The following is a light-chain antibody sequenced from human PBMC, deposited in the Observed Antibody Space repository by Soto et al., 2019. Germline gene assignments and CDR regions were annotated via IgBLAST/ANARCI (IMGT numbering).Light chain of an antibody. J-gene: IGKJ4*01. CDR1: LGVSNW. CDR3: QQANSFPLT. V-gene: IGKV1-12*01. Sequence: DIQMTQSPSSVSASLGDRVTITCRASLGVSNWLAWYQQKPGKAPKLLIYAASGLESEVPSRFSGRGSGTDFTLTISGLQHEDFATYYCQQANSFPLTFGGGTKVDIK. CDR2: AAS.